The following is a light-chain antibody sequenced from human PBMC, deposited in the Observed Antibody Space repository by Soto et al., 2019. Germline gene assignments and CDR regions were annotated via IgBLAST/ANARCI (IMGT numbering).Light chain of an antibody. V-gene: IGLV2-23*01. CDR1: STTLGRFDL. CDR2: EAI. CDR3: CSYAAIRV. Sequence: QSALTQPASVSGSPGQSITISCTGPSTTLGRFDLVSWYQQHPGQAPKLIIYEAIKRPSGISNRFSCSKSGNTASLTISGLQAEDEADYYCCSYAAIRVFGGGTKVTVL. J-gene: IGLJ3*02.